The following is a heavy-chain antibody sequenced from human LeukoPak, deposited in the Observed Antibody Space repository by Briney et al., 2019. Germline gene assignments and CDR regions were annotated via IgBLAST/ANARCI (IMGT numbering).Heavy chain of an antibody. V-gene: IGHV4-34*01. J-gene: IGHJ3*02. CDR3: ASWDAFDI. CDR1: GGSFSGYY. Sequence: SETLSLTCAVYGGSFSGYYWSWIRQPPGKGLEWIGEIKHSGSTNYNPSLKSRVAKSVDTSKNQFSLKLSSVTAADTAVYYCASWDAFDIWGQGTMVTVSS. CDR2: IKHSGST.